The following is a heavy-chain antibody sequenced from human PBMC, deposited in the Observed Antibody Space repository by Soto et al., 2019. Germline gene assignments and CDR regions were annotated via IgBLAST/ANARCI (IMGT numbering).Heavy chain of an antibody. CDR3: ASWYYYDRSGLSRLPGY. CDR2: IWYDGSNK. V-gene: IGHV3-33*01. CDR1: GFTFSSYG. J-gene: IGHJ4*02. D-gene: IGHD3-22*01. Sequence: QVQLVESGGGVVQPGRSLRLSCAASGFTFSSYGMLWVRQAPGKGLEWVAVIWYDGSNKYYADSVKGRLTISRDNSKNTLYLQMNSLRGEATGVYYCASWYYYDRSGLSRLPGYWGQGTLVTVFS.